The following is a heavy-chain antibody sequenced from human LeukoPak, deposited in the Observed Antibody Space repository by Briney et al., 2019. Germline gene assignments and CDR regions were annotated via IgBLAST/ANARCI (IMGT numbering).Heavy chain of an antibody. J-gene: IGHJ4*02. Sequence: GESLKISCMGSGYSFTNYRIGWVRQLPGKGLEWMGIIYPGDSDTRNSPSFQGQVTMSADKSISTAYLQWRSLKASDTAMYYCARHRLSGHDGDFDYWGQGTLVTVSS. CDR2: IYPGDSDT. CDR1: GYSFTNYR. D-gene: IGHD5-12*01. CDR3: ARHRLSGHDGDFDY. V-gene: IGHV5-51*01.